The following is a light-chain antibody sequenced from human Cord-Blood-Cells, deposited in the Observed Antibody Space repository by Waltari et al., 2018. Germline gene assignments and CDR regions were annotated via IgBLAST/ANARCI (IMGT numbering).Light chain of an antibody. CDR1: QSVSSSY. CDR2: GAS. CDR3: QQYGSSPPKYT. Sequence: EIVLTQAPGTLSLSPGERATLSCRASQSVSSSYLAWYQQKPGQAPRLLIYGASSRATGIPDRFSGSGSGTDFTLTISRLEPEDFAVYYCQQYGSSPPKYTFCQGTKLEIK. V-gene: IGKV3-20*01. J-gene: IGKJ2*01.